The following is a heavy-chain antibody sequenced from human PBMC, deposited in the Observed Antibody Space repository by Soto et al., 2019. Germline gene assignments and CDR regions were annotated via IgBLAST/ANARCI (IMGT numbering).Heavy chain of an antibody. J-gene: IGHJ1*01. CDR2: ISYDGIKN. CDR3: ARDKTGNGSYLRY. V-gene: IGHV3-30-3*01. Sequence: QVELVESGGGVVQPGRSLRLSCAASGFIFRNYAMHWVRQAPGKGLEWVALISYDGIKNYYADSVKGRITISRDNSNNTLYLHMSSLRAEHTAVYYCARDKTGNGSYLRYWGQGTLVTVSS. D-gene: IGHD1-26*01. CDR1: GFIFRNYA.